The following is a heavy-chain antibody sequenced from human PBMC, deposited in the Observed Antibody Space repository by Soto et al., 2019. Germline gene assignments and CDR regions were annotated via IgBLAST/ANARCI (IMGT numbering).Heavy chain of an antibody. V-gene: IGHV3-66*01. CDR3: ARGVTMLRGVTAPDY. Sequence: QHGGSMRLSCAASGLTVSSKSMSWVRQAPGKGLEWVSVIHTGGSTYYADSVKGRFTISTDSSKNTLFLQMNSLRAEDTAVYYCARGVTMLRGVTAPDYWGQGTLVTVSS. CDR1: GLTVSSKS. J-gene: IGHJ4*02. D-gene: IGHD3-10*01. CDR2: IHTGGST.